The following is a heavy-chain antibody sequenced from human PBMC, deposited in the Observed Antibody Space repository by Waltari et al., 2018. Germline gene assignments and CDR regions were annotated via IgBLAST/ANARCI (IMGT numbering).Heavy chain of an antibody. V-gene: IGHV3-23*04. J-gene: IGHJ4*02. D-gene: IGHD5-18*01. Sequence: EVQLVESGGGLVQPGGSLRLSCAASGFTFSNYAMNWVRQAPGKGLEWVAAISGSEDSYYADSGRGRFTISRDNSKNTLFLQMNSLRAEDTAVYYCASRYGWPSNDYWGQGTLVTVSS. CDR3: ASRYGWPSNDY. CDR1: GFTFSNYA. CDR2: ISGSEDS.